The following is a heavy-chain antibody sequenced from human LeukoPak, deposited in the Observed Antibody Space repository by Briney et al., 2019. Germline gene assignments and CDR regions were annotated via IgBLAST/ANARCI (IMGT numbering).Heavy chain of an antibody. CDR3: AKPLWFGELLCHYGMDV. Sequence: TGGSLRLSCAASGFTFSSYGMHWVRQAPGKGLEWVAVISYDGSNKYYADSVKGRFTISRDNSKNTLYLQMNSLRAEDTAVYYCAKPLWFGELLCHYGMDVWGQGTTVTASS. V-gene: IGHV3-30*18. J-gene: IGHJ6*02. D-gene: IGHD3-10*01. CDR2: ISYDGSNK. CDR1: GFTFSSYG.